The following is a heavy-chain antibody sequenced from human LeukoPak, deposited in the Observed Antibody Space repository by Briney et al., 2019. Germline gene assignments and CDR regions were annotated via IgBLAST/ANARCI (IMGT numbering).Heavy chain of an antibody. D-gene: IGHD2-2*01. J-gene: IGHJ5*02. CDR3: TRLVVPDAAP. V-gene: IGHV3-73*01. CDR1: GFTFSGSA. Sequence: GGSLRLSCAASGFTFSGSAMHWVRQASGKGLEWVGRIRSKANSYATAYAASVKGRFTISRDDSKNTAYLQMNSLKTEDTAVYYCTRLVVPDAAPWGQGTLVTVSS. CDR2: IRSKANSYAT.